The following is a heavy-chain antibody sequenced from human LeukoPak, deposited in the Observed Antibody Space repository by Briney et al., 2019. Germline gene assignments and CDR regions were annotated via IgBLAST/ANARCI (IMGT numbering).Heavy chain of an antibody. D-gene: IGHD6-19*01. CDR3: ASRYNSDSQAFGI. Sequence: SQTLSLTCAISADSVSSNSATWNWIRQSPSRGLEWLGRIYYRSKWFNDYAVSVKSRIIINPDTSKNQFSLQLNSVTPEDTAVYYCASRYNSDSQAFGIWDQGTMVTVSS. J-gene: IGHJ3*02. CDR2: IYYRSKWFN. V-gene: IGHV6-1*01. CDR1: ADSVSSNSAT.